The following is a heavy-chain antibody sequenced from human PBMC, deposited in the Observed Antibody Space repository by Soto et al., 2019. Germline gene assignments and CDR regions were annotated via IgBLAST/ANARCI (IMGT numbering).Heavy chain of an antibody. CDR3: ARDDGSSWYGEYGMDV. CDR2: ISSSSSTI. J-gene: IGHJ6*02. Sequence: GGSLRLSCAASGFTLSNYSMNWVRQAPGKGLEWVSYISSSSSTIYYADSVKGRFTISRDNAKNSLYLQMNSLRDEDTAVYYCARDDGSSWYGEYGMDVWGQGTTVTVSS. V-gene: IGHV3-48*02. CDR1: GFTLSNYS. D-gene: IGHD6-13*01.